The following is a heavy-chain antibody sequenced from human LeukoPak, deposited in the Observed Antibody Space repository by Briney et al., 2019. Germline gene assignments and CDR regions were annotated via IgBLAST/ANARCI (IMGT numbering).Heavy chain of an antibody. J-gene: IGHJ5*02. V-gene: IGHV6-1*01. CDR2: TYYRSKWYN. D-gene: IGHD3-9*01. CDR3: ARDRVLTGYPDNWFDP. Sequence: SQTLSLTCAISGDSVSSNSAAWNWIRQSPSRGLECLGRTYYRSKWYNDYAVSVKSRITINPDTSKNQFSLQLNSVTPEDTAVYYCARDRVLTGYPDNWFDPWGQGTLVTVSS. CDR1: GDSVSSNSAA.